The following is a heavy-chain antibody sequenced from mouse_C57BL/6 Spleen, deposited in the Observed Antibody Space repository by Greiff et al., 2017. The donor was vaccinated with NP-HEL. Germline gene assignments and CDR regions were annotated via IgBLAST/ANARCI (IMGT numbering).Heavy chain of an antibody. CDR2: INPSDSDT. V-gene: IGHV1-52*01. D-gene: IGHD3-2*02. J-gene: IGHJ2*01. CDR3: VYSSGYHYCDY. CDR1: GYTFTSYW. Sequence: QVQLQQPGAELVRPGSSVKLSCKASGYTFTSYWMHWVKQRPIQGLEWIGNINPSDSDTHYNQKFKDKATLTVDKSSSTDYMQLSSLTSEDAAVYCSVYSSGYHYCDYWGQGTTLTVSS.